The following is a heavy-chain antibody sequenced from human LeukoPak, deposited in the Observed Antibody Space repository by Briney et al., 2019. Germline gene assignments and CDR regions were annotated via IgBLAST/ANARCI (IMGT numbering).Heavy chain of an antibody. V-gene: IGHV3-30*14. D-gene: IGHD6-19*01. J-gene: IGHJ4*02. CDR3: ASWPGGWYGEDS. CDR1: GFTFSGYA. CDR2: ISYDGSNK. Sequence: GGSLRLSCAASGFTFSGYAMHWVRQAPGKGLEWVAVISYDGSNKYYADSVKGRFTISRDNSKNTLYLQMNSLRAEDTAVYYCASWPGGWYGEDSWGQGTLVTVSS.